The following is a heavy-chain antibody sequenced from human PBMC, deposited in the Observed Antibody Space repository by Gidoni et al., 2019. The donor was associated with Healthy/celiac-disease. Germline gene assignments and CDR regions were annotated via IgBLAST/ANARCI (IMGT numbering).Heavy chain of an antibody. V-gene: IGHV2-70*01. CDR2: IDWDDDK. J-gene: IGHJ4*02. Sequence: QVTLRESGPALVTPTQTLTLTCPFSGFSPSTRGMCVSWIRQPPGKALEWLALIDWDDDKYYSTSLKTRLTISKDTSKNQVVLTMTNMDPVDTATYYCARILYYDSSGYPAPFDYWGQGTLVTVSS. CDR3: ARILYYDSSGYPAPFDY. D-gene: IGHD3-22*01. CDR1: GFSPSTRGMC.